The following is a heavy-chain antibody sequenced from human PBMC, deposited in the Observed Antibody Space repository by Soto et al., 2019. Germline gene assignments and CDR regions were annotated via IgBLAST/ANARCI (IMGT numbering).Heavy chain of an antibody. J-gene: IGHJ4*02. Sequence: GASVKVSCKVSGYTLTELSMHWVRQAPGKGLEWMGGFDPEDGETIYAQKFQGRVTMTEDTSTDTAYMELSSLRSEDTAVYYCATLSYGSGSYRSPFDYWGQGTLVTVSS. D-gene: IGHD3-10*01. CDR2: FDPEDGET. CDR3: ATLSYGSGSYRSPFDY. CDR1: GYTLTELS. V-gene: IGHV1-24*01.